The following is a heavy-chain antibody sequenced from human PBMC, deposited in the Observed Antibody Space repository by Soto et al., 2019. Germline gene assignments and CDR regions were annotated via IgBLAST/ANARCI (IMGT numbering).Heavy chain of an antibody. V-gene: IGHV3-11*01. CDR2: ISHSGKTI. CDR1: GFTFRDYY. CDR3: TRRDSGAFDV. J-gene: IGHJ3*01. Sequence: GGSLRLSCATSGFTFRDYYFSWIRQAPGKGLEWISYISHSGKTIYYADSVKGRFTISRDDAKNTLYLQMNSLRAEDTAMYYCTRRDSGAFDVWGHGTMVTVSS.